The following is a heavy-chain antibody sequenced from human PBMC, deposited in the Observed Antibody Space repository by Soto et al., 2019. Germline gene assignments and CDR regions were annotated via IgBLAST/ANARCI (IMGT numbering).Heavy chain of an antibody. Sequence: QVQLVQSGAEVKKPGSSVKVSCKASGGTFSSYAISWVRQAPGQGLEWMGGIIPIFGTANYAQKFLGRVTITADESTSTAYMELSSLRSEDPAVYCCARGSGGETANLLDDYWGQGTLVTVSS. CDR2: IIPIFGTA. CDR3: ARGSGGETANLLDDY. V-gene: IGHV1-69*01. D-gene: IGHD1-26*01. CDR1: GGTFSSYA. J-gene: IGHJ4*02.